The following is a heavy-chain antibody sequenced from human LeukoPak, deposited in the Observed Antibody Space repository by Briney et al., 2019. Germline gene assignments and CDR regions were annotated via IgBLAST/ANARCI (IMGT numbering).Heavy chain of an antibody. V-gene: IGHV1-2*02. Sequence: GSVKVSCKASGYTFTGYYMHWVRQAPGQGLEWMGWINPNSGGTNYAQKFQGRVTMTRDTSISTAYMELSRLRSDDTAVYYCAREILGYCSSTSCLYDYYGMDVWGQGTTVAVSS. D-gene: IGHD2-2*01. CDR1: GYTFTGYY. J-gene: IGHJ6*02. CDR3: AREILGYCSSTSCLYDYYGMDV. CDR2: INPNSGGT.